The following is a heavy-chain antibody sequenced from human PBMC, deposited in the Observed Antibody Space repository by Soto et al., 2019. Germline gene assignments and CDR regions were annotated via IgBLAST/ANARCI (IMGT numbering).Heavy chain of an antibody. CDR2: IYHSGST. Sequence: PSETLSLTCAVSGYSISSGYYWGWIRQPPGKGLEWIGSIYHSGSTYYNPSLKSRVTISVDTSKNQFSLKLSSVTAADTAVYYCARVITIFGVVIISWFDPWGQGTLVTFSS. V-gene: IGHV4-38-2*01. CDR3: ARVITIFGVVIISWFDP. D-gene: IGHD3-3*01. J-gene: IGHJ5*02. CDR1: GYSISSGYY.